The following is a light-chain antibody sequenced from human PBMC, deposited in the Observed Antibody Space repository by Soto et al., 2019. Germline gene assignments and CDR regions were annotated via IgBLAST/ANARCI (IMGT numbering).Light chain of an antibody. V-gene: IGKV1-5*01. CDR3: QQYNSYSYT. Sequence: DIQMTQSPSTLSASVGDRVTITCRASQSISSWLAWYQQKPGKAPKLLIYDASSLESGVPSMFSGSGSRTEFTLTFSSLQPDDFATDYCQQYNSYSYTFGQGTKLDSK. J-gene: IGKJ2*01. CDR1: QSISSW. CDR2: DAS.